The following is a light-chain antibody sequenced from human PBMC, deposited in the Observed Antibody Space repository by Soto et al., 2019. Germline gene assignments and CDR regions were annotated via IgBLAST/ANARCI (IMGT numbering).Light chain of an antibody. CDR2: ATT. CDR1: QGLNNW. J-gene: IGKJ4*01. CDR3: QQANTFT. V-gene: IGKV1-12*02. Sequence: DIQLTQSPSSVSASVGDRVTITCRASQGLNNWLAWYQQKPGKAPKLLIYATTSLQSGVPSRFSGSRSGADFTLTITSLQPEDFATYYCQQANTFTFGGGTKVEI.